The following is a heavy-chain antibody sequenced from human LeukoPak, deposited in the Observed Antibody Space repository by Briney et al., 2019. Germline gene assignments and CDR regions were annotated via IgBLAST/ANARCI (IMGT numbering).Heavy chain of an antibody. Sequence: SETLSLTCNVSGGSISSYYWSWIRQPAGKGLEWIGRIYTSGSTNYNPSLKSRVTISVDTSKNQFSLKLSSVTAADTAVYYCASIGTTATTFDYWGQGTLVTVSS. V-gene: IGHV4-4*07. D-gene: IGHD4-17*01. CDR3: ASIGTTATTFDY. CDR1: GGSISSYY. J-gene: IGHJ4*02. CDR2: IYTSGST.